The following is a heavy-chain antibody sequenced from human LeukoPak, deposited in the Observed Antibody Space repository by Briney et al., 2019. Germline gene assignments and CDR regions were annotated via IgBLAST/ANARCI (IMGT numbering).Heavy chain of an antibody. D-gene: IGHD1-1*01. Sequence: GGSLRLSCAASGFTFSNYNTNWVRQAPGKGLEWVSYISSSSDTAFYTDSVKGRFTISRDNAKNSQYLQMYSMRDEDPAVYYCAREDTGNSGHFDLWGRGTLVTVSS. CDR1: GFTFSNYN. CDR3: AREDTGNSGHFDL. CDR2: ISSSSDTA. V-gene: IGHV3-48*02. J-gene: IGHJ2*01.